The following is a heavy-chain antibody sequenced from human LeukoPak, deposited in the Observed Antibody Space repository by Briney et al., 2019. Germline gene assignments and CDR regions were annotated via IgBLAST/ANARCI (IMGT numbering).Heavy chain of an antibody. CDR2: LYYSGST. CDR1: SGSYY. Sequence: SGSYYWGWIRQPPGKGLEWIVSLYYSGSTDYNPSLKSRVTISVDTSKNQFSLKLSSVTAADTAVYYCASNHDYVWGSYRSWGQGTLVTASS. CDR3: ASNHDYVWGSYRS. V-gene: IGHV4-39*07. D-gene: IGHD3-16*02. J-gene: IGHJ4*02.